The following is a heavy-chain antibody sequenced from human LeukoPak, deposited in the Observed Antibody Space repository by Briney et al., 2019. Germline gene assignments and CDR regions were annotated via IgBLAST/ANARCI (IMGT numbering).Heavy chain of an antibody. Sequence: GGSLRLSCAASGFTFSTYWMTWVRQAPGKGPEWVANIKEDGSATYYVDSVKGRFTISRDNAKKSLYLQMTSLRAADTAVYYCARDTPGYLAYDSWGQGTLVTVSS. D-gene: IGHD1-1*01. J-gene: IGHJ4*02. CDR2: IKEDGSAT. CDR1: GFTFSTYW. V-gene: IGHV3-7*04. CDR3: ARDTPGYLAYDS.